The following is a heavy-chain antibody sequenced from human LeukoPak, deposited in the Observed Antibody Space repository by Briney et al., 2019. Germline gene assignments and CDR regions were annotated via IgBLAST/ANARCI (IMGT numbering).Heavy chain of an antibody. D-gene: IGHD2-2*01. CDR2: MNPNSGNT. V-gene: IGHV1-8*03. CDR1: GYTFTSYD. J-gene: IGHJ6*03. Sequence: GASVKVSCKASGYTFTSYDINWVRQATGQGLEWMGWMNPNSGNTGYAQKFQGRVTITRNTSISTAYMGLSSLRSEDTAVYYCARAGKDCSSTSCQYYYYYYMDVWGEGTTVTVSS. CDR3: ARAGKDCSSTSCQYYYYYYMDV.